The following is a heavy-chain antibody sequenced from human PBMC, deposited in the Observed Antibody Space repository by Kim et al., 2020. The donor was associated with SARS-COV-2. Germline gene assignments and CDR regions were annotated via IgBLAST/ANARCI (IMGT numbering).Heavy chain of an antibody. Sequence: DSVKGRFTISRDNAKNTLYMQMNSLRAEDTAVYYCASSGYFGSTGYYFDYWGQGTLVTVSS. CDR3: ASSGYFGSTGYYFDY. D-gene: IGHD3-9*01. J-gene: IGHJ4*02. V-gene: IGHV3-74*01.